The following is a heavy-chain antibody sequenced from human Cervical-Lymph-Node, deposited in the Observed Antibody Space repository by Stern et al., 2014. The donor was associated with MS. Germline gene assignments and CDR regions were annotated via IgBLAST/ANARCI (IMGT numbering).Heavy chain of an antibody. V-gene: IGHV1-2*02. D-gene: IGHD5-18*01. J-gene: IGHJ4*02. CDR2: INPNSGAT. CDR3: ARDTPRGYSYGHYYFHY. Sequence: QVQLVQSGAEVEKHGASVKVSCKASGYSFTGYYIHWVRQAPGQGLEWMGWINPNSGATDYPQKFQGRVTMTRDTSITTAYMELSRLRSDDTAVYYCARDTPRGYSYGHYYFHYWGQGTLVTVSP. CDR1: GYSFTGYY.